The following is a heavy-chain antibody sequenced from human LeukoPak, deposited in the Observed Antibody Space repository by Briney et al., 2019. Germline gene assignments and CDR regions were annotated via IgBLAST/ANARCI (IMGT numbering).Heavy chain of an antibody. D-gene: IGHD5-18*01. Sequence: GGSLRLSCAASGFTFSSYAMSWVRQAPGKGLEWVSAISGSGGSTYYADSVKGRFTISRDNSKNTLYLQMNSPRAEDTAVYYCARKRGYNYGSPFDYWGQGTLVSVSS. CDR2: ISGSGGST. CDR1: GFTFSSYA. J-gene: IGHJ4*02. CDR3: ARKRGYNYGSPFDY. V-gene: IGHV3-23*01.